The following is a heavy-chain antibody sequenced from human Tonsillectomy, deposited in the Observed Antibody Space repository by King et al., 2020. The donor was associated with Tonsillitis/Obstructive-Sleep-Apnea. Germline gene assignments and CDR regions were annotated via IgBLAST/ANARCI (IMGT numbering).Heavy chain of an antibody. CDR1: GFTFSSYS. CDR3: AREDSGSYDF. D-gene: IGHD1-26*01. Sequence: DVQLVESGGGLVKPGGSLRLSCAASGFTFSSYSMYWVRQAPGKGLEWVSSISSSSSYIYYADSVKGRFTISRDNAKNSLYLQMNSLRAEDTAVYYCAREDSGSYDFWGQGTLVTVSS. V-gene: IGHV3-21*01. CDR2: ISSSSSYI. J-gene: IGHJ4*02.